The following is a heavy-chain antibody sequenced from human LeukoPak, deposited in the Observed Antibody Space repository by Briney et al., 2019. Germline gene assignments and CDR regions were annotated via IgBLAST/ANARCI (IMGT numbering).Heavy chain of an antibody. CDR3: ARVLAVAGTYYYYYYMDV. V-gene: IGHV4-4*07. CDR2: IYTSGST. D-gene: IGHD6-19*01. CDR1: GGSISSYY. J-gene: IGHJ6*03. Sequence: SETLSLTCTVSGGSISSYYWSWIRQPAGKGLEWIGRIYTSGSTNYNPSLKSRVTMSVDTSKNQFSLKLNSVTAADTAVYYCARVLAVAGTYYYYYYMDVWGKGTTVTVSS.